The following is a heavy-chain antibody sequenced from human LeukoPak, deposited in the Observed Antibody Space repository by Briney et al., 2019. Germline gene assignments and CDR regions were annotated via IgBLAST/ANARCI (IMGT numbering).Heavy chain of an antibody. CDR3: ARDWGHSDAFDI. CDR2: INPSSGGT. D-gene: IGHD3-16*01. V-gene: IGHV1-2*02. Sequence: GASVKVSCKASGYTFTGYYMHWVRQAPGQGLEWMGWINPSSGGTNYAQKFQGRVTMTRDTSISTAYMELSRLRSDDTAVYYCARDWGHSDAFDIWGQGTMVTVSS. CDR1: GYTFTGYY. J-gene: IGHJ3*02.